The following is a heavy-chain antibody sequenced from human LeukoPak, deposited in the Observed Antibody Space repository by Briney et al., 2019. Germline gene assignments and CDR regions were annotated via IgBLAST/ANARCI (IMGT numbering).Heavy chain of an antibody. Sequence: GGSLRLSCAASGVTVSSNYMSWVRQAPGKGLEWVSVIYSGGSTYYADSVKGRFTIFRDNSKNTLYLQMNSLRAEDTAVYYCARGVGGPTPYYFDYWGQGTLVTVSS. J-gene: IGHJ4*02. D-gene: IGHD2-15*01. CDR1: GVTVSSNY. CDR2: IYSGGST. CDR3: ARGVGGPTPYYFDY. V-gene: IGHV3-53*01.